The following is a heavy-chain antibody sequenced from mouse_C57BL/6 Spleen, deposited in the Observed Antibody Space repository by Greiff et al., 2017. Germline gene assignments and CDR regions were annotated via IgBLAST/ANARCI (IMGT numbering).Heavy chain of an antibody. V-gene: IGHV5-6*01. CDR1: GFTFSSYG. CDR3: ARDGSSLYWYFDV. CDR2: ISSGGSYT. J-gene: IGHJ1*03. D-gene: IGHD1-1*01. Sequence: EVQVVESGGDLVKPGGSLKLSCAASGFTFSSYGMSWVRQTPDKRLEWVATISSGGSYTYYPASVKGRFTISRDNAKNTLYLQMSSLKAEDTAMYYSARDGSSLYWYFDVWGTGTTVTVSS.